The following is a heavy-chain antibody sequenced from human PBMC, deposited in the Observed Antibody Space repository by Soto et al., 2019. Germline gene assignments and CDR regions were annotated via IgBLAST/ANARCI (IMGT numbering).Heavy chain of an antibody. Sequence: QVQLVESGGGVVQPGRSLRLSCAASGFTFSSYGMHWVRQAPGKGLEWVAVIWYDGSNKYYADSVKGQFTISRDNSKNTXSXXMTSLRAEDTVVYYGARGTEILGFGELADYYGMDVWGQGNPVTVSS. J-gene: IGHJ6*02. D-gene: IGHD3-10*01. CDR1: GFTFSSYG. CDR3: ARGTEILGFGELADYYGMDV. CDR2: IWYDGSNK. V-gene: IGHV3-33*01.